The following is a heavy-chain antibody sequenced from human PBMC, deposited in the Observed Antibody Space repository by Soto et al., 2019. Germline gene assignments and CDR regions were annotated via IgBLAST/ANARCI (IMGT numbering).Heavy chain of an antibody. D-gene: IGHD5-18*01. CDR1: GGTFSSYA. J-gene: IGHJ4*02. CDR2: IIPIFGTA. Sequence: SVKVSCKASGGTFSSYAISWVRQAPGQGLEWMGGIIPIFGTANYAQKFQGRVTITADESTSTAYMELSSLRSEDTAVYYCASELDTAMVMGEFDYWGQGTLVTVSS. CDR3: ASELDTAMVMGEFDY. V-gene: IGHV1-69*13.